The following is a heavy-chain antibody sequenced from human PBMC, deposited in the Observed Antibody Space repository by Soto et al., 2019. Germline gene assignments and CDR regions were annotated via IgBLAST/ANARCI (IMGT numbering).Heavy chain of an antibody. V-gene: IGHV3-74*01. D-gene: IGHD3-16*01. CDR3: GGDGTWGSGVDY. J-gene: IGHJ4*02. CDR2: INSDGSST. CDR1: GFTFSSYW. Sequence: EVQLVESGGGLVQPGGSLRLSCAASGFTFSSYWMHWVRQAPGKGLVWVSRINSDGSSTSYADSVKGGFTISRDNAKNTLYLQMNSLRAEDTAVYYCGGDGTWGSGVDYWGQGTLVTVSS.